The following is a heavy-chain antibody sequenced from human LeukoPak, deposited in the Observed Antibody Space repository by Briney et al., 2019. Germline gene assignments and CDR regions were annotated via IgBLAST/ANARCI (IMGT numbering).Heavy chain of an antibody. V-gene: IGHV3-7*01. J-gene: IGHJ4*02. CDR1: GFTFSSYS. Sequence: PGGSLRLSCAASGFTFSSYSMNWVRQAPGKGLEWVANIKQDGSEKYYVDSVKGRFTISRDNAKNSLYLQMNSLRAEDTAVYYCAKDPCSSTSCLGGGYFDYWGQGTLVTVSS. CDR2: IKQDGSEK. D-gene: IGHD2-2*01. CDR3: AKDPCSSTSCLGGGYFDY.